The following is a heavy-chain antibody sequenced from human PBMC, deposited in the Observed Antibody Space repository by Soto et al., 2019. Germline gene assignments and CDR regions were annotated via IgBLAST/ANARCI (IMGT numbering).Heavy chain of an antibody. D-gene: IGHD2-21*01. CDR2: ISSSSSPI. V-gene: IGHV3-48*02. Sequence: LRPSFAASGXTFSSCSINWVRQAPGKGLEWVSYISSSSSPIYYADSVKGRFTISRDNAKNSLYLQMNSLRDEDTAVYYCAREGLLGMDVWGQGTTVTVSS. CDR1: GXTFSSCS. CDR3: AREGLLGMDV. J-gene: IGHJ6*02.